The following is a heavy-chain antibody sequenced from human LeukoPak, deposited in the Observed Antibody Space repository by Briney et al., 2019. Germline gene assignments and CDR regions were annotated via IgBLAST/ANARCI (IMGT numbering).Heavy chain of an antibody. CDR3: ATKQWLDEFYYFDY. Sequence: PSQTLSLTCTVSGGSISSGGYYWSWIRQPPGKGLEWIGYVYHSGSTYYNPSLKSRVTISVDRSKNQFSLKLSSVTAADTAVYYCATKQWLDEFYYFDYWGQGTLVTVSS. CDR2: VYHSGST. V-gene: IGHV4-30-2*01. J-gene: IGHJ4*02. D-gene: IGHD6-19*01. CDR1: GGSISSGGYY.